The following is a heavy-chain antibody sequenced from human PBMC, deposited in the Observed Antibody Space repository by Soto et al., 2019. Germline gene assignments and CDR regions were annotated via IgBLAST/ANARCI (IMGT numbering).Heavy chain of an antibody. CDR3: ARPDEGGYSSNHHYYYALDV. CDR1: GGTFRSYS. D-gene: IGHD3-22*01. V-gene: IGHV1-69*01. J-gene: IGHJ6*02. CDR2: IIPIFDIT. Sequence: QVQLVQSGAEVKKPGSSVKVSCKASGGTFRSYSISWVRQAPGQGLEWMGGIIPIFDITNYAQKFQGRVTITADESTSTAYMELSSLGSDNTAVYYCARPDEGGYSSNHHYYYALDVWGQGPTVTV.